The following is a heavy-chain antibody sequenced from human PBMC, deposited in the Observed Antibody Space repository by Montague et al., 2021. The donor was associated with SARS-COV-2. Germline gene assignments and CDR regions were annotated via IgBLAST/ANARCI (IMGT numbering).Heavy chain of an antibody. Sequence: CAISGDSVGIDTAARNWVRQSSAVEFEWQGRTNYRSKWTSDYATSVEGRISIDPDTSKNQFFLHLRSVTPEDTGVYYCVRDTGSAQAGFDAWGQGTLVTVSS. CDR2: TNYRSKWTS. CDR3: VRDTGSAQAGFDA. CDR1: GDSVGIDTAA. V-gene: IGHV6-1*01. D-gene: IGHD4-17*01. J-gene: IGHJ4*02.